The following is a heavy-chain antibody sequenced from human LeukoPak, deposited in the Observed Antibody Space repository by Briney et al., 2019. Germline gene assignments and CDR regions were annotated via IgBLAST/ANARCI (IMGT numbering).Heavy chain of an antibody. Sequence: AGGSLRLSCAASGFTFSSYSMNWVRQAPGKGLEWVSYISSSSSTIYYADSVKGRFTISRDNAKNSLYLQMNSLKADETAVYFCARVLLGNAHDTMDVWGQGTTITVSS. D-gene: IGHD3-16*01. CDR1: GFTFSSYS. CDR2: ISSSSSTI. J-gene: IGHJ6*02. V-gene: IGHV3-48*01. CDR3: ARVLLGNAHDTMDV.